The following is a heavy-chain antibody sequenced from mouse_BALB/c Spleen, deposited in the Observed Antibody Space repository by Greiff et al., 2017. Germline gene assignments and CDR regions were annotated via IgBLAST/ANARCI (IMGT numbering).Heavy chain of an antibody. Sequence: DVKLQESGPGLVKPSQSLSLTCTVTGYSITSDYAWNWIRQFPGNKLEWMGYISYSGSTSYNPSLKSRISITRDTSKNQFFLQLNSVTTEDTATYYCARETGYLFAYWGQGTLVTVSA. V-gene: IGHV3-2*02. D-gene: IGHD3-1*01. CDR2: ISYSGST. J-gene: IGHJ3*01. CDR1: GYSITSDYA. CDR3: ARETGYLFAY.